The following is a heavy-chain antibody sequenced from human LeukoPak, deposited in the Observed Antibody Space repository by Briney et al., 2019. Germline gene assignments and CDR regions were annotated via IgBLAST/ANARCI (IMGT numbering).Heavy chain of an antibody. CDR1: GGSFSGYS. CDR3: ARGVDYYGV. CDR2: INHSGGT. D-gene: IGHD3-10*01. V-gene: IGHV4-34*01. Sequence: PSETLSLTCAVYGGSFSGYSWNWIRQPPVKGLEWIGEINHSGGTNYNPSLKSRITISVDTSKKQFSLKLSSVTAADTAVYYCARGVDYYGVWGQGTLVTVSS. J-gene: IGHJ4*02.